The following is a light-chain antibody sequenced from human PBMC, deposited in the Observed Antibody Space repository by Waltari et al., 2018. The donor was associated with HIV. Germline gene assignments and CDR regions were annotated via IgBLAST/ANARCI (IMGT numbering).Light chain of an antibody. CDR3: VLYMGSGIWV. Sequence: QTVVTQEPSFSVSPGGTVTLTCGLSSGSVSSSSYLSWYQQTPGQAPRTLIYSTNTRSSGVPDRFSGSILGNKAALTITGAQADDESDYYCVLYMGSGIWVFGGGTKLTVL. CDR2: STN. V-gene: IGLV8-61*01. CDR1: SGSVSSSSY. J-gene: IGLJ3*02.